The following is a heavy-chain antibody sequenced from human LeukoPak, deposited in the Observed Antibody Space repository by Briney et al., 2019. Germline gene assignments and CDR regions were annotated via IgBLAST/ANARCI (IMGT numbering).Heavy chain of an antibody. CDR1: GGSITSTNW. CDR2: VSLSGLT. CDR3: SRENGAFSPFGY. D-gene: IGHD2-8*01. Sequence: SGTLSLTCRVSGGSITSTNWWSWVRQPPGQGLEWIGEVSLSGLTNYNPSLSSRIIMALDTSKNHLSLHLTSVTAADTAVYYCSRENGAFSPFGYWGQGYLVTVLS. J-gene: IGHJ4*02. V-gene: IGHV4-4*02.